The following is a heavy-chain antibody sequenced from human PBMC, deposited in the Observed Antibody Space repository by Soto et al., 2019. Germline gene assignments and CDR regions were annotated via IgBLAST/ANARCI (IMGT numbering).Heavy chain of an antibody. D-gene: IGHD3-16*01. CDR2: ISPYTGNT. CDR1: GYIFVNYG. CDR3: VMVDNYVTPTPQDV. V-gene: IGHV1-18*01. Sequence: QVQLVQSGDEVKKPGASVKVSCKASGYIFVNYGIAWVRQAPGQGLEWMGWISPYTGNTHSATKVQGRLTMTTDPSTNTAYMDLGSLTSDDTAVYYCVMVDNYVTPTPQDVWGQGTTVTVSS. J-gene: IGHJ6*02.